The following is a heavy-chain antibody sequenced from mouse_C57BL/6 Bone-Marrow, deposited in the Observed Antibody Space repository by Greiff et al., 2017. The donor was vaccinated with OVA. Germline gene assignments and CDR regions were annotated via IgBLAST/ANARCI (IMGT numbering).Heavy chain of an antibody. V-gene: IGHV1-53*01. D-gene: IGHD2-3*01. J-gene: IGHJ3*01. CDR1: GYTFTSYW. CDR3: ARSGRWVPRPCAY. Sequence: QVQLQQPGTELVKPGASVKLSCKASGYTFTSYWMHWVKQRPGQGLEWIGNINPSNGGTNYNEKFKSKATLTVDKSSSTASMQHMSLTSEDSAVYYGARSGRWVPRPCAYWGQGTLVTVAA. CDR2: INPSNGGT.